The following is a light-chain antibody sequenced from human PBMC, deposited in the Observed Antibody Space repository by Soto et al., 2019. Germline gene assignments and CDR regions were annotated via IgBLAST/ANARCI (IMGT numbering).Light chain of an antibody. CDR3: QQYDYWPET. Sequence: EVMMTQFPDTVSVTLGETVTLSCGASQSVRTNLAWYQQRPGQAPRLLIHYSSTRASDVPARFSGSGSGTNFTLAISSLQYEDFAVYYCQQYDYWPETFGQGTKVEIK. V-gene: IGKV3D-15*01. CDR1: QSVRTN. J-gene: IGKJ1*01. CDR2: YSS.